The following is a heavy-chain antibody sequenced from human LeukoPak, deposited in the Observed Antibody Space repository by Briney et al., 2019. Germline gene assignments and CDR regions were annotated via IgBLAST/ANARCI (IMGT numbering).Heavy chain of an antibody. CDR1: GYSISSGYY. CDR3: ARDNSYDSSGNFDY. CDR2: IYHSGST. Sequence: SETLSLTCTVSGYSISSGYYWGWIRQPPGKGLEWIGSIYHSGSTYYNPSLKSRVTISVDTSKNQFSLKLSTVTAAGTAVYYCARDNSYDSSGNFDYWGQGTLVTVSS. V-gene: IGHV4-38-2*02. J-gene: IGHJ4*02. D-gene: IGHD3-22*01.